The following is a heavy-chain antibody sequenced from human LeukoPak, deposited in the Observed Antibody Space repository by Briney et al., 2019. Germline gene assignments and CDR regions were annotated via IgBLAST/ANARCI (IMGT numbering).Heavy chain of an antibody. CDR1: GGSFSGYY. V-gene: IGHV4-34*01. J-gene: IGHJ3*02. D-gene: IGHD2-15*01. CDR2: INHSGST. CDR3: ARHSRGVTSGPAFDI. Sequence: PSETLSLTCAVYGGSFSGYYWSWIRQPPGKGLEWIGEINHSGSTNYNPSLKSRVTISVDTSKNQFSLKLSSVTAADTAVYYCARHSRGVTSGPAFDIWGQGTMVTVSS.